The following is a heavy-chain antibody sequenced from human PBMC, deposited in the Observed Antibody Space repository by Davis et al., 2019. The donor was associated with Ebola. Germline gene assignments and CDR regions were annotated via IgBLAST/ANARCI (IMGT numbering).Heavy chain of an antibody. J-gene: IGHJ6*04. CDR2: IGTVGDT. D-gene: IGHD1-26*01. CDR1: GFSFSSYN. CDR3: ARDYSGYYGMDV. Sequence: GGSLRLSCAASGFSFSSYNMNWVRQATGKGLEWVSTIGTVGDTYYPGSVKGRFTISRENAKNSLYLQMNSLRAGDTAVYYCARDYSGYYGMDVWGKGTTVTVSS. V-gene: IGHV3-13*01.